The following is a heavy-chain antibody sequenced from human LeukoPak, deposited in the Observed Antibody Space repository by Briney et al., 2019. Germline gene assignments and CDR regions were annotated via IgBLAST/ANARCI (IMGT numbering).Heavy chain of an antibody. J-gene: IGHJ4*02. V-gene: IGHV3-53*01. CDR3: VREIGNSGNYD. CDR2: IYRGEST. Sequence: GGSLRLPCAASGFTFSTYDMHWVRQAPGKGLEWVSVIYRGESTYYTESVKGRFIISRDSSKNTLYLQMNSLRAEDTAVYYCVREIGNSGNYDWGQGTLVTVSS. CDR1: GFTFSTYD. D-gene: IGHD1-26*01.